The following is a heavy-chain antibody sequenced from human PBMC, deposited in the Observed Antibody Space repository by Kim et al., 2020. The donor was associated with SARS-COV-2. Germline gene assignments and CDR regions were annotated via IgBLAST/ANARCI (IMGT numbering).Heavy chain of an antibody. J-gene: IGHJ6*02. CDR2: INHSGST. Sequence: SETLSLTCAVYGGSFSGYYWSWIRQPPGKGLEWIGEINHSGSTNYNPSLKSRVTISVDTSKNQFSLKLSSVTAADTTVYYCACRRGSLGGVDVWGQGTT. D-gene: IGHD3-10*01. CDR1: GGSFSGYY. CDR3: ACRRGSLGGVDV. V-gene: IGHV4-34*01.